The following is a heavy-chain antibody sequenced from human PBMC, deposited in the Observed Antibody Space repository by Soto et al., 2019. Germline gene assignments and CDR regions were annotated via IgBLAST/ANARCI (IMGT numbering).Heavy chain of an antibody. D-gene: IGHD2-15*01. CDR3: ARAQEKTRILYWTGGMDV. Sequence: QVQLVESGGGVVQPGRSLRLSCAASGFTFSSYAMHWVRQAPGNGLEWVAVISYDGSNKYYADSVKGRFTISRDNSKNTLYLQMNSLRAEDTAVYYCARAQEKTRILYWTGGMDVWGQGTTVTVSS. CDR1: GFTFSSYA. J-gene: IGHJ6*02. V-gene: IGHV3-30-3*01. CDR2: ISYDGSNK.